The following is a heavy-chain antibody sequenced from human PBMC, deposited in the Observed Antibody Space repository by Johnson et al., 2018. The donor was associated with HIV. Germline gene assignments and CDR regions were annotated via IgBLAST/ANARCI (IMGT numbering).Heavy chain of an antibody. CDR2: MNADGKST. V-gene: IGHV3-23*04. CDR3: TTVLAGTNSFGI. Sequence: VQLVESGGGLVQPGGSLRLSCAASGFTLNTYAMTWVRQAPGKGLEWVSRMNADGKSTTYADSVKGRFTISRDDSKNTLYLEMNSLKTEDTAVYYCTTVLAGTNSFGIWGQGTMVTVSS. CDR1: GFTLNTYA. D-gene: IGHD6-19*01. J-gene: IGHJ3*02.